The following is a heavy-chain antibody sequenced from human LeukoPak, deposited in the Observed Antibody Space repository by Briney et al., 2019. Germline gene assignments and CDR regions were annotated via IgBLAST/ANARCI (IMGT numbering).Heavy chain of an antibody. CDR3: ARLRDGWYSDY. Sequence: SQTLSLTCTVSGGSISSGSYYWSWIRQPAGKGLEWIGRIYTSGSTNYNPSLKSRVTISVDKSKNQFSLKLSSVTAADTAVYYCARLRDGWYSDYWGQGTLVTVSS. J-gene: IGHJ4*02. D-gene: IGHD5-24*01. CDR2: IYTSGST. CDR1: GGSISSGSYY. V-gene: IGHV4-61*02.